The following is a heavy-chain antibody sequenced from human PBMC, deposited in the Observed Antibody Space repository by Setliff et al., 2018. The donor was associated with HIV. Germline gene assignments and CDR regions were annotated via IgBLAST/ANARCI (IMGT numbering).Heavy chain of an antibody. Sequence: SETLSLTCNVSGDSISSGTYYWGWVRQAPGKGPEWIGSIFYSGDAHYNPSLKRRVTISVDTSKNQLSLKVRSVTAADTALYYCARVGVRNWNDDGIDYWGQGTLVTVSS. J-gene: IGHJ4*02. V-gene: IGHV4-39*01. CDR1: GDSISSGTYY. CDR2: IFYSGDA. CDR3: ARVGVRNWNDDGIDY. D-gene: IGHD1-1*01.